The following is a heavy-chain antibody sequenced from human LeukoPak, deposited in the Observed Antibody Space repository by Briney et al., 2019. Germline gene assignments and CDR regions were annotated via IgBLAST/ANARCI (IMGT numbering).Heavy chain of an antibody. J-gene: IGHJ4*02. CDR2: IYHTGTT. V-gene: IGHV4-4*07. CDR1: VGSINSYY. CDR3: GRQGYTASYYFVDY. Sequence: SETLSLTCTVSVGSINSYYWGWVRQAPGKGLEWIGRIYHTGTTNYSPYFMSRLTMSLDTSKNQFSLKLRSVTAADTAVYYCGRQGYTASYYFVDYWSQGTLVTVSS. D-gene: IGHD3-10*01.